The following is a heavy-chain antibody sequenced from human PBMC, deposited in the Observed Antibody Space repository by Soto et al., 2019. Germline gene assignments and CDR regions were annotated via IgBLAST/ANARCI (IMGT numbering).Heavy chain of an antibody. CDR3: ARYGSGSYYTHNFDY. J-gene: IGHJ4*02. D-gene: IGHD3-10*01. CDR1: GSSISSNY. V-gene: IGHV4-59*01. Sequence: SETLSLTCTVSGSSISSNYWSWIRQPPGKGLEWIGYIFYSGSTNYNPSLKSRVTISVDTSKNQFSLKLSSVTAADTAVYYCARYGSGSYYTHNFDYWGQGTLVTVS. CDR2: IFYSGST.